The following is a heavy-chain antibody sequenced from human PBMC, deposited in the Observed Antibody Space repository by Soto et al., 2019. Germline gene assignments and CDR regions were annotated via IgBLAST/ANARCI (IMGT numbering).Heavy chain of an antibody. V-gene: IGHV2-5*02. J-gene: IGHJ4*02. Sequence: QITLKESGPPLVKPTQTLTLACDFSGFSLSTNGVGVGWIRQPPGKALEWLALIYWDDDKRYSPSLKDRLSIPKDTSKNQVVLTMTTLDPVDTATYYCAHSFQLRIFDFWGPGTLVTVSS. CDR3: AHSFQLRIFDF. D-gene: IGHD3-10*01. CDR1: GFSLSTNGVG. CDR2: IYWDDDK.